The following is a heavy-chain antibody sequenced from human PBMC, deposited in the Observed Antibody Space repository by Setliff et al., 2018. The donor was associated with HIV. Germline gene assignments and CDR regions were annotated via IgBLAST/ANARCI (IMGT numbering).Heavy chain of an antibody. CDR1: GVTFNTYA. V-gene: IGHV3-23*01. J-gene: IGHJ4*01. CDR3: AKDGISGGAYPPYYFDY. Sequence: GESLTISCAASGVTFNTYAMSWVRQAPGKGLEWVSVISGSGGSTFYADSVKGRFTISRDNSKNTLYLQMNRLRVEDTAVYYCAKDGISGGAYPPYYFDYWGHGTLVTVSS. CDR2: ISGSGGST. D-gene: IGHD2-15*01.